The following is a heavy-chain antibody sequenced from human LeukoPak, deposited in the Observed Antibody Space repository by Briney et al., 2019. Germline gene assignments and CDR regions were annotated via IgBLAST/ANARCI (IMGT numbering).Heavy chain of an antibody. CDR2: INHSGST. CDR1: GFTFSSYA. J-gene: IGHJ4*02. V-gene: IGHV4-34*01. CDR3: ARGRQF. Sequence: PGGSLRLSCAASGFTFSSYAMSWIRQPPGKGLEWIGEINHSGSTNYNPSLKSRVTISVDTSKNQFSLKLSSVTAADTAVYYCARGRQFWGQGTLVTVSS.